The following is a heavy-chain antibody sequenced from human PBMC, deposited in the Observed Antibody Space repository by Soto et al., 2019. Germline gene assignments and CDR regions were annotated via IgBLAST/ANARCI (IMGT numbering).Heavy chain of an antibody. V-gene: IGHV5-51*01. CDR3: ERKIGIEARPGNWFDT. D-gene: IGHD6-6*01. Sequence: PGESLKISCKGSGYSFTSYWIGWVRQMPGKGLEWMGIIYPGDSDTRYSPSFQGQVTISADKSISTAYLQWSSLKASETAKYYCERKIGIEARPGNWFDTWGQGTLVTVSS. J-gene: IGHJ5*02. CDR2: IYPGDSDT. CDR1: GYSFTSYW.